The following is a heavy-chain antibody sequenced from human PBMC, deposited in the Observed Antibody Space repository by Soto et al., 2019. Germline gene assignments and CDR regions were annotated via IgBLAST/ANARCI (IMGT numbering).Heavy chain of an antibody. Sequence: GASLRVSCASSRFTFSSYAMSWVRQAPGKGLEWVSAISGSCGSTYYADSVKGRFTISRDNSKNTLYLQMNSLRAEDMAVYYRAKVFGNYDSDYWGQGTLVTVSS. J-gene: IGHJ4*02. CDR2: ISGSCGST. CDR3: AKVFGNYDSDY. D-gene: IGHD4-4*01. CDR1: RFTFSSYA. V-gene: IGHV3-23*01.